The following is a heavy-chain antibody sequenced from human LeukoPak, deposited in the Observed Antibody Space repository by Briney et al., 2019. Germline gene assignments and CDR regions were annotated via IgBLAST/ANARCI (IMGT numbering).Heavy chain of an antibody. J-gene: IGHJ4*02. CDR3: AREGISGYSYGFFDY. CDR1: GGSIGSYY. Sequence: SETLSLTCTVSGGSIGSYYWSWIRQPPGKGLEWIGYIYYSGSTNYNPSLKSRLTISVDTSKNQFSLRLSSVTAADTAVYYCAREGISGYSYGFFDYWGQGTLVTVSS. V-gene: IGHV4-59*01. D-gene: IGHD5-18*01. CDR2: IYYSGST.